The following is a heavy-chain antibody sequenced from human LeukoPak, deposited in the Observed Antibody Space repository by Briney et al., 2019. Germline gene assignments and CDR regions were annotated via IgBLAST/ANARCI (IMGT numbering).Heavy chain of an antibody. V-gene: IGHV3-20*04. CDR2: IDWNGGST. D-gene: IGHD1-1*01. CDR1: GFNFDDYG. J-gene: IGHJ4*02. Sequence: PGGSLRLSCAASGFNFDDYGMSWVRQAPGKGLEWVSGIDWNGGSTGYADSAKGRFTISRDISKNTLYLQMDSLRAEDTAIYYCARDWKTNSFDYWGQGTLVTVSS. CDR3: ARDWKTNSFDY.